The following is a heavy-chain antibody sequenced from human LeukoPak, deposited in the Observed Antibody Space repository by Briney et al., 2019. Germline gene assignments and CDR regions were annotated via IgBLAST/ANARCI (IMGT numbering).Heavy chain of an antibody. D-gene: IGHD3-10*01. CDR3: ARSGSLYYFDY. V-gene: IGHV4-61*02. J-gene: IGHJ4*02. CDR2: ISSSGNT. CDR1: GGSISSSSYY. Sequence: PSETLSLTCTVSGGSISSSSYYWSWIRQLAGKGLEWIGRISSSGNTNYNPSLKSRVTISVDTSKNQFSLKLSPVTATDTAIYYCARSGSLYYFDYWGQGTLVTVSS.